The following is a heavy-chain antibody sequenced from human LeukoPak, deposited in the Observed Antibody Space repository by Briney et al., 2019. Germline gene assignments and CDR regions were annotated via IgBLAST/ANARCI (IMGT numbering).Heavy chain of an antibody. V-gene: IGHV3-30-3*01. CDR1: GFTFSSYA. J-gene: IGHJ4*02. D-gene: IGHD1-7*01. CDR2: ISYDGSNK. Sequence: GGSLRLSCAASGFTFSSYAMHWVRQAPGKGLEWVAVISYDGSNKYYADSVKDRFTISRDNSKNTLYLQMNSLRAEDTAVYYCARSRGANYVQDYWGQGTLVTVSS. CDR3: ARSRGANYVQDY.